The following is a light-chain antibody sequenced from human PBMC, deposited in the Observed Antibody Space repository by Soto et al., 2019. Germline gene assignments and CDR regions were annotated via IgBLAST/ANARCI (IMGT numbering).Light chain of an antibody. CDR3: QHYGGSPSLFT. V-gene: IGKV3-20*01. CDR2: ETS. J-gene: IGKJ3*01. Sequence: IVLTQSPGTLSLSPGERATLSCRASQSVSGNYLAWYQQKPGQAPRLFIYETSRRASGIPDRFSGSASGTDFTLTISRLEPEESAVYYCQHYGGSPSLFTFGPGTKVDIK. CDR1: QSVSGNY.